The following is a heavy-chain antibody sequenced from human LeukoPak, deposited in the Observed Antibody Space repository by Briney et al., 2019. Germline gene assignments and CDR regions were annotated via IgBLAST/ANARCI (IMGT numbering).Heavy chain of an antibody. CDR3: ARGDYYDSQFDY. Sequence: PSGTLSLTCTVSGGSISSGDYYWSWIRQPPGKGLEWIGYIYYSGSTYYDPSLKSRVTISVDTSKNQFSLKLSSVTAADTAVYYCARGDYYDSQFDYWGQGTLVTVSS. D-gene: IGHD3-22*01. V-gene: IGHV4-30-4*01. CDR1: GGSISSGDYY. J-gene: IGHJ4*02. CDR2: IYYSGST.